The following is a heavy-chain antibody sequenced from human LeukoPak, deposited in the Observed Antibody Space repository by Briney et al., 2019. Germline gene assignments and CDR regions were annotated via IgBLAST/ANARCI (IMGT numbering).Heavy chain of an antibody. Sequence: GGSLRLSCAASGFTFSSYAMSWVRQAPGKGLEWVSAMSGSGGSTYYADLVKGRLTISRDNSKNTLYLQMNSLEAEYTAICYCAKDRGGWSPSDYWGRGTRITVSS. J-gene: IGHJ4*02. V-gene: IGHV3-23*01. CDR1: GFTFSSYA. CDR3: AKDRGGWSPSDY. CDR2: MSGSGGST. D-gene: IGHD6-19*01.